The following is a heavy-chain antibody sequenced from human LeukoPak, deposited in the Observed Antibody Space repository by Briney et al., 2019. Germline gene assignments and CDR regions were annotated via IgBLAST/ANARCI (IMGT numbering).Heavy chain of an antibody. CDR1: GFTFSSYG. Sequence: GRSLGLSCAASGFTFSSYGMHWVRQAPGKGLEWVAVIWYDGSNKYYADSVKGRFTISRDNSKNTLYLQMNSLRAEDTAVYYCAATNYYDSSGYPEYFQHWGQGTLVTVSS. CDR2: IWYDGSNK. V-gene: IGHV3-33*01. J-gene: IGHJ1*01. CDR3: AATNYYDSSGYPEYFQH. D-gene: IGHD3-22*01.